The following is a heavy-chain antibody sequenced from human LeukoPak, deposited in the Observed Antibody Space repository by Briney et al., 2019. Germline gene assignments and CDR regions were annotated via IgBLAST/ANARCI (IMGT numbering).Heavy chain of an antibody. D-gene: IGHD6-19*01. CDR1: GFTFSSYS. Sequence: GGSLRLSCAASGFTFSSYSMNWVRQAPGKGLEWVSSISSSSSYIYYADSVKGRFTISRDNAKNSLYLQMNSLRAEDTAVYYCARDRVSSGCDYWGQGTLVTVSS. CDR3: ARDRVSSGCDY. V-gene: IGHV3-21*01. J-gene: IGHJ4*02. CDR2: ISSSSSYI.